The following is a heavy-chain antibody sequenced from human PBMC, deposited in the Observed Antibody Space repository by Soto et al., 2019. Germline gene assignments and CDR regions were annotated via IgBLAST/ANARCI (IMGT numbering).Heavy chain of an antibody. CDR3: GDSRFGPNDY. D-gene: IGHD3-22*01. CDR1: GFTFSSYA. CDR2: ISGSGGST. J-gene: IGHJ4*02. V-gene: IGHV3-23*01. Sequence: EVQLLESGGGLVQPGGSLRLSCAASGFTFSSYAMSWVRQAPGKGLEWVSAISGSGGSTYYADSVKGRFTISRDNSKNTLYLQMNSRRAVDTAVYDCGDSRFGPNDYWGQGTLGTVSS.